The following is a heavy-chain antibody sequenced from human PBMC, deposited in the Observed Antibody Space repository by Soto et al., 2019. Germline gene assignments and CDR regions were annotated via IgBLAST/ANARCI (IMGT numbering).Heavy chain of an antibody. CDR1: GGTFSSYA. Sequence: GASVKVSCKASGGTFSSYAISWVRQAPGQGLEWMGGIIPIFGTANYAQKFQGRVTITADESTSTAYMELSSLRSEDTAVYYCARVDCSGGSCYSRPTNYYYYYGMDVWGQGTTVTVSS. CDR3: ARVDCSGGSCYSRPTNYYYYYGMDV. V-gene: IGHV1-69*13. D-gene: IGHD2-15*01. J-gene: IGHJ6*02. CDR2: IIPIFGTA.